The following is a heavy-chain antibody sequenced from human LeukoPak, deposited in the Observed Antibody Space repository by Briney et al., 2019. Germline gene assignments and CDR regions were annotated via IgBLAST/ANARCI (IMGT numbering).Heavy chain of an antibody. CDR1: GGTFSSYA. CDR2: IIPIFGTA. D-gene: IGHD3-22*01. Sequence: GASVKVPCKASGGTFSSYAISWVRQAPGQGLEWMGGIIPIFGTANYAQKFQGRVTITADESTSTAYMELSSLRSEDTAVYYCARWYYYDSSGYKAFDYWGXGTLAXVS. J-gene: IGHJ4*01. V-gene: IGHV1-69*13. CDR3: ARWYYYDSSGYKAFDY.